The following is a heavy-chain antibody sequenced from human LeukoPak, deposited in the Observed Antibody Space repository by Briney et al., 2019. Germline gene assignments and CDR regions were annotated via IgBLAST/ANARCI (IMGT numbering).Heavy chain of an antibody. Sequence: GGSLRLSCAASGFTFSSYSMNWVRQAPGKGLVWVSRVNGDGSTTNYADSVKGRFTISRDNAKNTLYLQMNSLRAEDTAVYYCTRAMYTSSSLFDYWGQGTPVTVSS. CDR3: TRAMYTSSSLFDY. J-gene: IGHJ4*02. V-gene: IGHV3-74*01. D-gene: IGHD6-6*01. CDR1: GFTFSSYS. CDR2: VNGDGSTT.